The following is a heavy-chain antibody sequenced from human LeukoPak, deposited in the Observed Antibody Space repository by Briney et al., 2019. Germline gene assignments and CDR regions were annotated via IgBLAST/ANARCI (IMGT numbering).Heavy chain of an antibody. D-gene: IGHD5-18*01. CDR2: IYTSGST. J-gene: IGHJ4*02. CDR1: GGSISTYY. V-gene: IGHV4-4*09. Sequence: SETLSLTCTVSGGSISTYYWSWIRQPPGKGLEWIGYIYTSGSTDYNPSLKSRVTIPLDTSNNQFSLNLNSVTAADTAVYYCARSRGRKVTPFDYWGQGILVTVSS. CDR3: ARSRGRKVTPFDY.